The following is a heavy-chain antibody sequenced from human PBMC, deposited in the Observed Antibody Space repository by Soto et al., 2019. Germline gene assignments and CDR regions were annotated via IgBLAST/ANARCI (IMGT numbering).Heavy chain of an antibody. CDR3: ARVMSISWYFDL. J-gene: IGHJ2*01. Sequence: GGSMILSCAASGFTFNTYIMNWVRQAPGKGLEWLSYISSSSSSIYYADSVKGRFTISRDNAKNSLYLQMNSLRAEDTAKYYCARVMSISWYFDLWGRGTLVTVSS. CDR1: GFTFNTYI. CDR2: ISSSSSSI. D-gene: IGHD5-12*01. V-gene: IGHV3-48*01.